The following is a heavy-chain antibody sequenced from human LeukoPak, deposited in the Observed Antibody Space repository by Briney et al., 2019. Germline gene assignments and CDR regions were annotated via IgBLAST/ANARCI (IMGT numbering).Heavy chain of an antibody. CDR2: FYTSGST. CDR1: GGSFSGYY. Sequence: SETLSLTCAVYGGSFSGYYWSWIRQPAGKGLEWIGRFYTSGSTNYNPSLKSRVSMSVDTSKNQFSLKLNSVTAADTAVYYCARDYSDGSGYYPLFDNWGQGTLVTVSS. V-gene: IGHV4-4*07. CDR3: ARDYSDGSGYYPLFDN. D-gene: IGHD3-22*01. J-gene: IGHJ4*02.